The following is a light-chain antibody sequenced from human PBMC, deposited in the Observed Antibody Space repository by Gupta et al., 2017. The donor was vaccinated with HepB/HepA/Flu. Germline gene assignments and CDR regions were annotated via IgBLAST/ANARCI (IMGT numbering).Light chain of an antibody. J-gene: IGKJ5*01. V-gene: IGKV1-9*01. Sequence: IQLTQSPSFLSASVGDRVTITCRASQVIYTFLAWYQQEPGKPPKLLIHSASTLQSGVPSRFSGSGSGTEFTLTISSLQPEDFATYYCQQLSDSPRTFGQGTQVEIK. CDR3: QQLSDSPRT. CDR1: QVIYTF. CDR2: SAS.